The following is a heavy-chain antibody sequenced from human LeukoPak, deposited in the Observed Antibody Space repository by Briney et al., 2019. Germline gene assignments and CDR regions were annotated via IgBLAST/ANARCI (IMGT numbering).Heavy chain of an antibody. Sequence: GGSLRLSCSASGFTFSSYAMSWVRQAPGKGLEWVSTVSGSGGNTYYVDRVKGRFTISRDNSKNTVYLEMDSLTVDDTAVYYCAKDRYPRGKKEAWGPGILVIVSS. J-gene: IGHJ4*02. CDR3: AKDRYPRGKKEA. D-gene: IGHD3-16*01. CDR2: VSGSGGNT. V-gene: IGHV3-23*01. CDR1: GFTFSSYA.